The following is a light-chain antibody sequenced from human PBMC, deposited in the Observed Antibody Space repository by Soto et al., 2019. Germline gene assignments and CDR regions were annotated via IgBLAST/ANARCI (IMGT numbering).Light chain of an antibody. V-gene: IGKV3-15*01. CDR3: QQYRYLQT. J-gene: IGKJ1*01. CDR1: HTVSSI. Sequence: EIVMTQSAAALSVTKGERATLSCRASHTVSSILAWYQHTPGHAPRLLMYGVYSEATDIPARFSSSGSATDFTTTISFLPAEDSTIYCRQQYRYLQTFCHGTKV. CDR2: GVY.